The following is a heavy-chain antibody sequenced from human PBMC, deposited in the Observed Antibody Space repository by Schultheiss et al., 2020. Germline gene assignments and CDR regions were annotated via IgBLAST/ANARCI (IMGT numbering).Heavy chain of an antibody. Sequence: SQTLSLTCTVSGGSISSGGYYWSWIRQHPGKGLEWIGYIYYSGSTYYNPSLKSRVTISVDTSKNQFSLKLSSVTAADTAVYYCASSKKGGYSYGPSGFDPWGQGTLVTVSS. CDR2: IYYSGST. V-gene: IGHV4-31*03. CDR1: GGSISSGGYY. CDR3: ASSKKGGYSYGPSGFDP. D-gene: IGHD5-18*01. J-gene: IGHJ5*02.